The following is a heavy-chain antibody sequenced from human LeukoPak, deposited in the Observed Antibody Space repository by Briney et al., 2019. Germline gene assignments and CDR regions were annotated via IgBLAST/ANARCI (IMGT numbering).Heavy chain of an antibody. CDR2: ISSDGSTT. J-gene: IGHJ5*02. D-gene: IGHD6-19*01. Sequence: GGSLRLSCAASGFSFNSYWMHWVRQVPGKGQVWVSRISSDGSTTSYADSVKGRFTISRDNAKNTLYLQMNSLRDEDTAIYYCARAQAVAGTGGFDPWGQGTLVTVSS. CDR1: GFSFNSYW. V-gene: IGHV3-74*01. CDR3: ARAQAVAGTGGFDP.